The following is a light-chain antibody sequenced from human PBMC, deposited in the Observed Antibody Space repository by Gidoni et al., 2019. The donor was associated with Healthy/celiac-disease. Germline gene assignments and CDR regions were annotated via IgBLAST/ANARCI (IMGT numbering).Light chain of an antibody. J-gene: IGKJ4*01. CDR1: QYIGSS. CDR3: QQLYISPPT. Sequence: DVQLTQSPSFLSASVGARVTITCRASQYIGSSLAWYQRKSGEAPKFLIYAAANLQSGVPSRFSGSGSGTEFTLTISSLQAEDFATYYCQQLYISPPTFGGGTKVEIK. V-gene: IGKV1-9*01. CDR2: AAA.